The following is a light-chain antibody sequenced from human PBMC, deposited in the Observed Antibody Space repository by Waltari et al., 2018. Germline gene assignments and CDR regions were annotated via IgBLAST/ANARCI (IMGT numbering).Light chain of an antibody. Sequence: VVLTQSPGTLSLSPGERATPSCRASQSVDTAYFAWYQQKPGQSPRLRIYKTSTRATSIPSRFSGSGSGTDFSLNIYMLDPGDSAVYFCQQFGGSPMYTFGQWTKLEI. CDR1: QSVDTAY. CDR3: QQFGGSPMYT. CDR2: KTS. J-gene: IGKJ2*01. V-gene: IGKV3-20*01.